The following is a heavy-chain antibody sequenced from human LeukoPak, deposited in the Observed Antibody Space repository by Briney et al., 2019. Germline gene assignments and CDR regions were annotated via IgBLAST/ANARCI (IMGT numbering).Heavy chain of an antibody. Sequence: GGSLRPSCAASGFTVSNNYMSWVRQAPGKGLEVVSVIFSGGSIYYADSVQGRITISRDNAKNTLYLQMNSLSAEDTAVYYCARARTGAFDYWGEGTLVTVSS. CDR2: IFSGGSI. J-gene: IGHJ4*02. D-gene: IGHD7-27*01. CDR3: ARARTGAFDY. V-gene: IGHV3-53*01. CDR1: GFTVSNNY.